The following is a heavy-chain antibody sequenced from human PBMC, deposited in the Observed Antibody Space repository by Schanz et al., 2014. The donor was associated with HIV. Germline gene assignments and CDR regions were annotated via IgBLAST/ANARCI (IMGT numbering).Heavy chain of an antibody. CDR3: ARSRYGDHPYYFDL. CDR1: GGTFSSSA. V-gene: IGHV1-69*01. J-gene: IGHJ4*02. CDR2: IIPVFGTA. Sequence: QVQLVQSGAEVKKPGSSVKVSCKASGGTFSSSALNWVRQAPGQGLEWMGGIIPVFGTANYAQKFQGRVTINADQSTTTVYMYLSSLRSDDTAVYYCARSRYGDHPYYFDLWGQGTPVAVS. D-gene: IGHD2-21*02.